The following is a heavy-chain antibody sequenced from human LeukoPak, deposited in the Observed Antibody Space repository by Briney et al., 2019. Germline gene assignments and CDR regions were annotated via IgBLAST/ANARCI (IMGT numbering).Heavy chain of an antibody. V-gene: IGHV3-48*03. CDR2: ISSSGYTI. CDR3: AREGSGAFDV. Sequence: GGSLRLSCAASGFTFRSYEMNWVRQAPGKGLEWVSYISSSGYTIYYADSVKGRFTISRDNAKNSLFLQVNSLRDEDTAVYYCAREGSGAFDVWGQGTMVTVSS. CDR1: GFTFRSYE. J-gene: IGHJ3*01.